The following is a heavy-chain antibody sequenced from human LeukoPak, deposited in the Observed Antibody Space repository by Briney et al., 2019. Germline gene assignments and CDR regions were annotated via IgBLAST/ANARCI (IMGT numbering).Heavy chain of an antibody. CDR3: AREDPEGIVRAAIDY. CDR2: IYYSGST. V-gene: IGHV4-39*07. Sequence: PSETLSLTCTVSGGSISSSSYYWGWIRQPPGKGLEWIGSIYYSGSTYYNPSLKSRVTISVDRSKNQFSLKLSSVTAVDTAVYYCAREDPEGIVRAAIDYWGQGTLVSVSS. CDR1: GGSISSSSYY. J-gene: IGHJ4*02. D-gene: IGHD1-26*01.